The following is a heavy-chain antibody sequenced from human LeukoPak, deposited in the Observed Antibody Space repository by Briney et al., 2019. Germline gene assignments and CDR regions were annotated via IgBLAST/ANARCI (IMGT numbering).Heavy chain of an antibody. CDR1: GFSFNNYA. J-gene: IGHJ4*02. V-gene: IGHV3-23*01. CDR3: AKGAYDYIEIAYFDY. Sequence: RPGGSLRLSCVASGFSFNNYAMNWVRQAPGKGLEWVSLIIGSSGTTFYADSVKGRFTISRDKSKSTLYLQMNSLRAEDTAVYYSAKGAYDYIEIAYFDYWGQGSLVTVSS. D-gene: IGHD5-12*01. CDR2: IIGSSGTT.